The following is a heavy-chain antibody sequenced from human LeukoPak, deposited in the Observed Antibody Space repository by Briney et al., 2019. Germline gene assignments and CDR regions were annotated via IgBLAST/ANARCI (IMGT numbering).Heavy chain of an antibody. J-gene: IGHJ4*02. V-gene: IGHV1-69*01. CDR2: IIPIFGTA. CDR3: ARPGGSYQPFDY. Sequence: ASVKVCCKASGGTFSSYAISWVRQAPGQGLGWMRGIIPIFGTASYAQKFQGRVTITADESTSTAYMELSSLRSEDTAVYYCARPGGSYQPFDYWGQGTLVTVSS. CDR1: GGTFSSYA. D-gene: IGHD1-26*01.